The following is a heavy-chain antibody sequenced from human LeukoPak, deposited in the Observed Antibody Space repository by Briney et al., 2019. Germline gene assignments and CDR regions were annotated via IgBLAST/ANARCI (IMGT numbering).Heavy chain of an antibody. D-gene: IGHD6-13*01. CDR3: ARDQIGSW. CDR1: GFTFSDYY. J-gene: IGHJ4*02. CDR2: ISGSSSHI. V-gene: IGHV3-11*06. Sequence: SGGSLRLSCEASGFTFSDYYLGWIRQAPGKGPEWISYISGSSSHINYADSVKGRFTISRDNAKKSVYLQMDSLSVEDTAMYYCARDQIGSWWGQGTLVIVSS.